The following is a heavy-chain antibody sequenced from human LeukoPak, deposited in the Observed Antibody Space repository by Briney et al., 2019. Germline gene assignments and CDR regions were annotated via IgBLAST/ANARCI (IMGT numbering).Heavy chain of an antibody. D-gene: IGHD1-26*01. CDR2: INSDGSTT. J-gene: IGHJ4*02. CDR1: GFTFSSHW. Sequence: PGGSLRLSCAASGFTFSSHWMHWVRQAPGKGLVWVSRINSDGSTTTYADSVKGRFTISSDNANNTLYLQMNSLRAEDTAVYYCARERDSGSNRDDYWGQGTLVTVSS. V-gene: IGHV3-74*01. CDR3: ARERDSGSNRDDY.